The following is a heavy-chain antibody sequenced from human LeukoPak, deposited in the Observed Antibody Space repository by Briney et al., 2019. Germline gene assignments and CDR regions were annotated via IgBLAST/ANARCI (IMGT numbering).Heavy chain of an antibody. Sequence: ASVKVSCKTSGYTFTSYDINWVRQATGQGLEWMGWMNPNSGNTGYAQKFQGRVTMTRNTSISTAYMELSSLRAEDTAVYYCAKFESWPLHGGDAFDIWGQGTMVTVSS. D-gene: IGHD3-9*01. CDR2: MNPNSGNT. CDR1: GYTFTSYD. CDR3: AKFESWPLHGGDAFDI. J-gene: IGHJ3*02. V-gene: IGHV1-8*01.